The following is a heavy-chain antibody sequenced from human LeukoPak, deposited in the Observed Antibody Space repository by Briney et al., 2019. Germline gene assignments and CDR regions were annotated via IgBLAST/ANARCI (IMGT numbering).Heavy chain of an antibody. D-gene: IGHD2-21*01. CDR3: ARADRLHGGPYLIGP. V-gene: IGHV1-2*02. J-gene: IGHJ5*02. CDR1: GYSFTDYY. Sequence: ASVEVSCKASGYSFTDYYMHWVRQAPGQGLEWMGWINPNSGGTSSAQKFQGRVTMTRDTSITTVYMEVSWLTSDDTAIYYCARADRLHGGPYLIGPWGQGTLVTVSS. CDR2: INPNSGGT.